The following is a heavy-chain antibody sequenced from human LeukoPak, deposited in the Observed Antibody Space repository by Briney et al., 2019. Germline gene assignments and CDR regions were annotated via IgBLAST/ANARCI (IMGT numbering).Heavy chain of an antibody. V-gene: IGHV4-34*01. Sequence: PSETLSLTCAVYGGFFSGYYWSWIRQPPGKGLEGIGEINHSGSTNYNPSLKSRVTISVDASKNQFSMKLSSVTAADTGVYYCARGSLGPAARGNYFDYWGQGTLVTVSS. J-gene: IGHJ4*02. CDR3: ARGSLGPAARGNYFDY. CDR1: GGFFSGYY. D-gene: IGHD2-2*01. CDR2: INHSGST.